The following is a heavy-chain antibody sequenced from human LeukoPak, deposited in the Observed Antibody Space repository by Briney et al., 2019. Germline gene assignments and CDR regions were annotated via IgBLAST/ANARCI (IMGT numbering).Heavy chain of an antibody. CDR2: IYHSGST. D-gene: IGHD3-9*01. CDR3: ARAIRYFDWLHFDY. Sequence: PSGTLSLTCAVSGGSISSSNRWSWVRQPPGKGLEWIGEIYHSGSTNYNPSLKSRVTISVDKSKNQFSLKLSSVTAADTAVYYCARAIRYFDWLHFDYWGQGTLVTVSS. CDR1: GGSISSSNR. V-gene: IGHV4-4*02. J-gene: IGHJ4*02.